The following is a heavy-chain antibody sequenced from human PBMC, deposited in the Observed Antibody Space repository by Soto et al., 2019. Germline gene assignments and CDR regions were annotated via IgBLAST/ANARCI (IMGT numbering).Heavy chain of an antibody. CDR2: IYSGGST. D-gene: IGHD1-1*01. J-gene: IGHJ3*02. CDR3: ARDSHTMSTIGALDI. Sequence: GKGLEWVSVIYSGGSTYYADSVKGRFTISRDNSKNTLYLQMNSLRAEDTAVYYFARDSHTMSTIGALDICGEPIMVTVSS. V-gene: IGHV3-53*01.